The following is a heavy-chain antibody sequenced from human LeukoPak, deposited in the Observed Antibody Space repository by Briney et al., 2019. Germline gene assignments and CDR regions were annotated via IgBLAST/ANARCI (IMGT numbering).Heavy chain of an antibody. CDR3: ARDAEYYDFWSGYHY. D-gene: IGHD3-3*01. Sequence: GASVKVSCKASGYTFTSYGISWVRQAPGHGLEWMGWVSAYNGNTNYAQKLQGRVTMSTDTSTSTAYMELRSLRSDDTAVYYCARDAEYYDFWSGYHYWGQGTLVTVSS. CDR2: VSAYNGNT. CDR1: GYTFTSYG. J-gene: IGHJ4*02. V-gene: IGHV1-18*01.